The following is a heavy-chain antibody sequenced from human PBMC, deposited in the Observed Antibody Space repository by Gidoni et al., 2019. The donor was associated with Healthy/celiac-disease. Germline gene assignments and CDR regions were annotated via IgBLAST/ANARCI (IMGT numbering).Heavy chain of an antibody. J-gene: IGHJ4*02. V-gene: IGHV4-59*08. D-gene: IGHD3-22*01. CDR2: IYYSGST. CDR1: GGSISSYY. Sequence: QVQLQESGPGLVKPSETLSLTCTVSGGSISSYYWSWIRQPPGKGLEWIGYIYYSGSTNYNPSLKSRVTISVDTSKNQFSLKLSSVTAADTAVYYCARSSMIVRGYYLDYWGQGTLVTVSS. CDR3: ARSSMIVRGYYLDY.